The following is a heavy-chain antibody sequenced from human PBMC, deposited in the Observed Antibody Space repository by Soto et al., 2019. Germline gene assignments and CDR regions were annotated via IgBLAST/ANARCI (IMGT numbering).Heavy chain of an antibody. V-gene: IGHV1-46*01. J-gene: IGHJ6*02. CDR3: ARGAIGFGEFFPYYYFYGMDV. CDR1: GYTFTSYY. D-gene: IGHD3-10*01. CDR2: INPSGGST. Sequence: QVQLVQSGAEVKKPGASVKVSCKASGYTFTSYYMHWVRQAPGQGLEWMGIINPSGGSTSYAQKFQGRVTMTRDTSTSTVYMELSSLRSDDTAVYYCARGAIGFGEFFPYYYFYGMDVWGQGTTVTVSS.